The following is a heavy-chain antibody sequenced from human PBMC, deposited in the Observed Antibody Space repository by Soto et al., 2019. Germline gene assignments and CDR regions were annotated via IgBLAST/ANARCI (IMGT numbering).Heavy chain of an antibody. Sequence: QVQLMQSGAEVKKPGASVKVSCKASGYPFTSYSISWLRQAPGQGLEWMGWISTYNGNTNYAQKFQGRLTMTTDTSTSTAYMEVRSLSSDDTAVYYCARGVDYFYQYMDVWGKGTTVTVSS. V-gene: IGHV1-18*01. CDR2: ISTYNGNT. CDR1: GYPFTSYS. CDR3: ARGVDYFYQYMDV. J-gene: IGHJ6*03.